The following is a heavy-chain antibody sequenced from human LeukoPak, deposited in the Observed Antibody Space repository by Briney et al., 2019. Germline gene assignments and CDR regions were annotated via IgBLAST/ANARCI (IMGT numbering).Heavy chain of an antibody. D-gene: IGHD2-2*01. J-gene: IGHJ4*02. CDR3: ARSYDRSSTTCWRTSFDS. Sequence: SVKVSCKASGGTVSSYAISWVRQAPGQGLEWMGGIITIFGTANYAQKFQGRVTITTDESTSPSHMELSSLRSENTAVYYCARSYDRSSTTCWRTSFDSWGQGTLVTVSS. CDR1: GGTVSSYA. V-gene: IGHV1-69*05. CDR2: IITIFGTA.